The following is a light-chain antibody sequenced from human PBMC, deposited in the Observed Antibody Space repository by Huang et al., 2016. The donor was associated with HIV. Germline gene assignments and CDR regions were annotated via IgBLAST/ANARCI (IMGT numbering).Light chain of an antibody. CDR2: GAS. Sequence: EIVLTQSPGTLSLSPGERATLSCRASQSISSSYLAWYQQKPGQAPRLLIYGASGRATGVPDRFSGSGSETDFILPISRLEPEDFAVYYCQQYGNSLFTFGPGTKVDIK. J-gene: IGKJ3*01. CDR3: QQYGNSLFT. V-gene: IGKV3-20*01. CDR1: QSISSSY.